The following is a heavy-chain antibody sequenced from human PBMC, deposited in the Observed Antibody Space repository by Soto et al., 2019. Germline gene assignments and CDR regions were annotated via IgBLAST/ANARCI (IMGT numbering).Heavy chain of an antibody. CDR1: VYSFTSYW. V-gene: IGHV5-51*01. J-gene: IGHJ4*02. D-gene: IGHD3-9*01. CDR3: ARLNREYYDILTGYSHFDY. CDR2: IYPGDSDT. Sequence: GESLKISCKGSVYSFTSYWIGWVRQMPVKGLEWMGIIYPGDSDTRYSPSFQGQVTISADKSISTAYLQWSSLKASDTAMYYCARLNREYYDILTGYSHFDYWGQGPLVTVSS.